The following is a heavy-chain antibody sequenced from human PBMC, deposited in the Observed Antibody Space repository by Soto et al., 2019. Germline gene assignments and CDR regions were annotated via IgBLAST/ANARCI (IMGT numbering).Heavy chain of an antibody. Sequence: EVQLVESGGGLVQPGRSLRLSCAASGFTFDDYAMHWVRQAPGKGLEWVSGISWNSGSIGYADSVKGRFTISRDNAKNSLYLQMNSLRAEDTALYYCAKDAASLAAAGTYYYGMDVWGQGTTVTVSS. CDR2: ISWNSGSI. D-gene: IGHD6-13*01. V-gene: IGHV3-9*01. CDR1: GFTFDDYA. CDR3: AKDAASLAAAGTYYYGMDV. J-gene: IGHJ6*02.